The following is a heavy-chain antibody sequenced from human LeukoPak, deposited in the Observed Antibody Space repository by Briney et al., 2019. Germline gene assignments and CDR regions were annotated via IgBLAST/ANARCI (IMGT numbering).Heavy chain of an antibody. J-gene: IGHJ4*02. D-gene: IGHD3-10*01. V-gene: IGHV3-48*03. Sequence: GGSLRLSCAASGFTFSSYEMNWVRQAPGKGLEWVSHISSSGSTIYYADSVKGRFTISRDNAKNSLYLQMNSLRTEDTSLYYCAKSRNYGSGSYLDYWGPGTLVTVSS. CDR1: GFTFSSYE. CDR2: ISSSGSTI. CDR3: AKSRNYGSGSYLDY.